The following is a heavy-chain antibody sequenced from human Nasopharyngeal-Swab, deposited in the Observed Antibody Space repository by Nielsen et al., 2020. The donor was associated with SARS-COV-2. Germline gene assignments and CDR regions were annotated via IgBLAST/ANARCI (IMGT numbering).Heavy chain of an antibody. Sequence: GGSLRLSCAASGFTFSDYYMTWIRQAPGKGLEWVSYISSSGSYTNYADSVKGRFTISRDNAKNSLYLQMNSLRAEDTAVYYCARDDSSESYYYGMDVWGQGTTVTVSS. D-gene: IGHD3-22*01. CDR2: ISSSGSYT. J-gene: IGHJ6*02. CDR1: GFTFSDYY. CDR3: ARDDSSESYYYGMDV. V-gene: IGHV3-11*06.